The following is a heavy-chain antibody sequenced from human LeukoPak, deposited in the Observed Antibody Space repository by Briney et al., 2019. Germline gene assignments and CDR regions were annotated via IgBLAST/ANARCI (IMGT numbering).Heavy chain of an antibody. CDR1: GFSFSNAW. J-gene: IGHJ4*02. D-gene: IGHD3-3*01. CDR2: IKSKTHGGTT. Sequence: KTGGSLRLSCAASGFSFSNAWMSWVRQAPGRGLEWVGRIKSKTHGGTTDYAAPVKGRFTISRDDSKDTLYLQMNALKTEDTAVYYCSTDEWSWGQGTLVTVSS. V-gene: IGHV3-15*01. CDR3: STDEWS.